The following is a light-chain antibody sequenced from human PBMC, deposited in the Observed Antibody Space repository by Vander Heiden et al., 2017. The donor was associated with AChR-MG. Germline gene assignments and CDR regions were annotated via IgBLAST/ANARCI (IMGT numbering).Light chain of an antibody. CDR1: RSNIGTNPE. CDR3: QSFDSSLSVV. CDR2: GNH. V-gene: IGLV1-40*01. Sequence: QSVLTQPTSVSGAPGQRVTISCTGSRSNIGTNPEVHWYQQLPGTAPKLLIYGNHNRPSGVPDRFSGSKSGTSASLAITGLQAEDEADYYCQSFDSSLSVVFGGGTKLTVL. J-gene: IGLJ2*01.